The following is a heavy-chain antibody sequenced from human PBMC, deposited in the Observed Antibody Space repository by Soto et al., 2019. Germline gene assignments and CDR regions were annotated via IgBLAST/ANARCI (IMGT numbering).Heavy chain of an antibody. J-gene: IGHJ5*02. Sequence: QVQLQESGPGLVKPSQTLSLTCTVSGGSISSGGYYWNWIRQHPGKGLELIGYIYYSGSTYSNPALKRRITISVDTSKNQFALKLSSVTAADTAVYYCARSVFPWGQGTLVTVSS. CDR2: IYYSGST. V-gene: IGHV4-31*03. CDR3: ARSVFP. CDR1: GGSISSGGYY.